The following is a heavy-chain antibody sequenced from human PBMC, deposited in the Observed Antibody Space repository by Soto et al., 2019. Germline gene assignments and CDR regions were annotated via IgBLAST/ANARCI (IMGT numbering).Heavy chain of an antibody. Sequence: ETLSLTCTVSGGSLTGYYWSWIRQPPGKGLEWIGVIYHSGTTDYNTSLKGRVTFSVDTSKNQFSLQLTSVTAADTAVYYCVRDRGGTYSLDXWGQGTLVTVSX. J-gene: IGHJ4*02. D-gene: IGHD1-26*01. V-gene: IGHV4-59*01. CDR3: VRDRGGTYSLDX. CDR2: IYHSGTT. CDR1: GGSLTGYY.